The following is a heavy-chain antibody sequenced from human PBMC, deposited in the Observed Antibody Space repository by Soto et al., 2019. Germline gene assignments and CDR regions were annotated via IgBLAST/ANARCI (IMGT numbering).Heavy chain of an antibody. Sequence: GGSLRLSCAASGFTFSSYAMHWVRQAPGKGLEWVAVISYDGSNKYYADSVKGRFTISRDNSKNTLYLQMNSLRAEDTAVYYCAREPHSPITIFGVVIPDHANPYNWLDPWGQGTLVTVSS. CDR1: GFTFSSYA. CDR2: ISYDGSNK. CDR3: AREPHSPITIFGVVIPDHANPYNWLDP. D-gene: IGHD3-3*01. V-gene: IGHV3-30-3*01. J-gene: IGHJ5*02.